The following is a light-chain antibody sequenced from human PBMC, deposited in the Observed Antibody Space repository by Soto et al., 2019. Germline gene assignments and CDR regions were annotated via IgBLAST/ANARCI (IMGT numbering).Light chain of an antibody. CDR2: DAS. CDR3: QQYNSYSPLT. J-gene: IGKJ4*01. Sequence: DIQMTQSPSTLSASVGDRVTITCRASQSISSWLAWYQQKPGKAPKLLIYDASSLESGVPSRFSGSGSGTEFTLTISSRQPDDFATYCCQQYNSYSPLTFGGGTKVEIK. CDR1: QSISSW. V-gene: IGKV1-5*01.